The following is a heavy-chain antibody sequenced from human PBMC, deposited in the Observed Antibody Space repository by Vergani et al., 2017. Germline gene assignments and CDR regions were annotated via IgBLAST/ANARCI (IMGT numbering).Heavy chain of an antibody. J-gene: IGHJ4*02. Sequence: QAQLQESGPRLVKPSETLSLTCAVYGGSFSGYYWSWIRQPPGKGLEWIGEINHSGSTNYNPSLKSRVTISVDTSKNQFSLRLNTVTAADTAVYYCATIGYRRWGYYFDYWGQGILVTVSS. CDR1: GGSFSGYY. V-gene: IGHV4-34*10. CDR2: INHSGST. CDR3: ATIGYRRWGYYFDY. D-gene: IGHD2-2*02.